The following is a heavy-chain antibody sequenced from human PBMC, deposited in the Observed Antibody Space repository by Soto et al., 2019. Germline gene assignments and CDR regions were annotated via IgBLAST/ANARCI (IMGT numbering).Heavy chain of an antibody. Sequence: EVQLVESGGGFVQPGRSLRLSCAASGFNFDDHAMNWVRQVPGKGLEWVSGISWTGAFTGYAESVKGRFTISRDNDKNSLTLEMNTLRPEDTALYYCTRDILRTITTIDFWGQGAMVTVSS. CDR2: ISWTGAFT. D-gene: IGHD3-3*01. J-gene: IGHJ4*02. V-gene: IGHV3-9*01. CDR3: TRDILRTITTIDF. CDR1: GFNFDDHA.